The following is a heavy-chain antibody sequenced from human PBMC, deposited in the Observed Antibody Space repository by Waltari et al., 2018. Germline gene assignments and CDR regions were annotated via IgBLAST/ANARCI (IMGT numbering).Heavy chain of an antibody. CDR3: ARRGIPSNWFDP. V-gene: IGHV1-69*01. J-gene: IGHJ5*02. D-gene: IGHD6-13*01. CDR1: GRTFSSYA. CDR2: IIPIFGTA. Sequence: QVQLVQSGAEVKQPGSSVKVSCKASGRTFSSYAISWVRQAPGQGLGGMGGIIPIFGTANYAQKFQGRVTITAYESTSTAYMELSSLRSDDTAVYYCARRGIPSNWFDPWGHGTLVTVSS.